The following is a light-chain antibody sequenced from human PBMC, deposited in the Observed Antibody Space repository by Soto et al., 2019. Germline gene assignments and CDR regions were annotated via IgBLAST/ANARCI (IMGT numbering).Light chain of an antibody. J-gene: IGKJ1*01. Sequence: EIVLTQSPGTLSLSPGERATLSCRASQRFRYNDLAWYQQKPGQAPRLLIYGAYIRATGIPDRFSGSGSGTDFTLTISRLEPEDLAVYFCQQYGSSPRTFGLGTKVEIK. V-gene: IGKV3-20*01. CDR2: GAY. CDR3: QQYGSSPRT. CDR1: QRFRYND.